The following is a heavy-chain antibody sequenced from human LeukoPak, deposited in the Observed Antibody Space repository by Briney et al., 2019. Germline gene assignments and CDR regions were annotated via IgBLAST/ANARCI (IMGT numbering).Heavy chain of an antibody. J-gene: IGHJ4*02. CDR1: GGTFSSYA. V-gene: IGHV1-69*06. CDR3: ARDWSRGYCTNGVCYAGRGFDY. CDR2: IIPIFGTA. D-gene: IGHD2-8*01. Sequence: SAKLSCKASGGTFSSYAISWVRQAPGQGLEWMGRIIPIFGTANYAQKFQGRVTITADKSTSTAYMELSSLRSEDTAVYYCARDWSRGYCTNGVCYAGRGFDYWGQGTLVTVSS.